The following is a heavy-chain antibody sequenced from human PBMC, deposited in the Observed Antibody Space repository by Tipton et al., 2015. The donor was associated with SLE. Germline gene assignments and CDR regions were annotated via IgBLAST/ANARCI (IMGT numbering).Heavy chain of an antibody. V-gene: IGHV1-18*01. CDR3: ALTGTSF. Sequence: QVQLVQSGAEMKKPGSSVKVSCKASGGTFSSYGISWVRQAPGQGLEWMGWINAYNGDTNYAQKVQGRVTMTTDTSTSTAYMELRSLRSDDTAIYYCALTGTSFWVQGTLVTVSS. CDR1: GGTFSSYG. D-gene: IGHD1-20*01. J-gene: IGHJ4*02. CDR2: INAYNGDT.